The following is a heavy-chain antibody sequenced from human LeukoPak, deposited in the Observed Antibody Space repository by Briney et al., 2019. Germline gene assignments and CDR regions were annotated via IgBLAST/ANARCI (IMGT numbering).Heavy chain of an antibody. Sequence: SETLSLTCAVSGGSISSSNWWSWVRQPPGKGLEWIGEIYHSGSTNYNPSLKSRVTISVDKSKNQFSLKLSSVTAADTAVYYCARDRGRGSMSYYYYGMDVWGQGTTVTVSS. V-gene: IGHV4-4*02. J-gene: IGHJ6*02. CDR3: ARDRGRGSMSYYYYGMDV. D-gene: IGHD3-10*01. CDR2: IYHSGST. CDR1: GGSISSSNW.